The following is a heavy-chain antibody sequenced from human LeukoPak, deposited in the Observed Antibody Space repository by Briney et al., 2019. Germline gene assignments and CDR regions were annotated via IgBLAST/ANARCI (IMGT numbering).Heavy chain of an antibody. CDR1: GFTFSNYW. CDR3: TRVYSSSWSGSYFDY. V-gene: IGHV3-72*01. J-gene: IGHJ4*02. CDR2: IRNKANSYTT. D-gene: IGHD6-13*01. Sequence: GGSLRLSCAASGFTFSNYWMSWVRQAPGKGLEWVGRIRNKANSYTTEYAASVKGRFTISRDDSRSSLYLQMNSLKTEDASVYYCTRVYSSSWSGSYFDYWGQGTLVTVSS.